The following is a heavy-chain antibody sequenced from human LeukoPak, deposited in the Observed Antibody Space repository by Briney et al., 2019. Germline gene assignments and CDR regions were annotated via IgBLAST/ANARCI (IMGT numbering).Heavy chain of an antibody. D-gene: IGHD6-13*01. Sequence: PSETLSLTCAVYGGSFSGYYWSWVRQPPGKGLEWIGDINHSGSTNYNPSLKSRVTISVDTSKNQFSLKLSPVTAADTAVYYCARVGIAAAGTRRRYFQHWGQGTLVTVSS. CDR2: INHSGST. CDR3: ARVGIAAAGTRRRYFQH. CDR1: GGSFSGYY. J-gene: IGHJ1*01. V-gene: IGHV4-34*01.